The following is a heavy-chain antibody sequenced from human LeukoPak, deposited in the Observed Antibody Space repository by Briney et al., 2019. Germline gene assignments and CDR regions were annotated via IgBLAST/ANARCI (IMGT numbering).Heavy chain of an antibody. V-gene: IGHV4-59*08. D-gene: IGHD5-18*01. CDR3: ARLMVTYDAFDI. Sequence: SGTLSLTCTVSGGSISSYYWSWIRQPPGKGLEWIGYIYYSGSTNYNPSLKSRVTISVDTSKNQFSLKLSSVTAADTAVYYCARLMVTYDAFDIWGQGTMVTVSS. CDR2: IYYSGST. CDR1: GGSISSYY. J-gene: IGHJ3*02.